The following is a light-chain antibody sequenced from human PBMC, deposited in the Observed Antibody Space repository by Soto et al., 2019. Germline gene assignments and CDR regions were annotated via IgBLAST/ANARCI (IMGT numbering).Light chain of an antibody. J-gene: IGLJ2*01. CDR3: QVWDSSTAVV. CDR2: RDN. CDR1: NIGSKN. V-gene: IGLV3-9*01. Sequence: SYELTQPLSVSVALGQTARITGGGNNIGSKNVHWYQQEPGQAPVLVIHRDNNRPSGIPERFSGSNSGNTATLTISTVQAGDEADYYCQVWDSSTAVVFGGGTKLTVL.